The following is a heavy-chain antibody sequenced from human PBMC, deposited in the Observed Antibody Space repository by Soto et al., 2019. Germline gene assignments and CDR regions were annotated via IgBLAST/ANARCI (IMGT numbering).Heavy chain of an antibody. CDR3: AKAHWVYSSPWFFFEH. D-gene: IGHD3-22*01. J-gene: IGHJ4*02. Sequence: EVQLLQSGGGLVQPGGSLRLSCAASGFKFSNFAMRWIRQAPGKGLEWVSGINGGGGHTDYADSVKGRFTISRDNSKNTLYLQMSSLRAEDTAVYYCAKAHWVYSSPWFFFEHWGQGTLVTVSS. CDR2: INGGGGHT. CDR1: GFKFSNFA. V-gene: IGHV3-23*01.